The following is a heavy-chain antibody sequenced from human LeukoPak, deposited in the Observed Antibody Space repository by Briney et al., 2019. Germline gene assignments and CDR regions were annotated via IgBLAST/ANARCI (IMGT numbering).Heavy chain of an antibody. V-gene: IGHV1-69*06. Sequence: SVKVSCKASGGTFSSYAISWVRQAPGQGLEWTGRITIFGTVNYAQKFQGRVTITADKSTSTAYMELSSLRSEDTAVYYCARDDSSGWLVFDYWGQGTLVTVSS. CDR2: ITIFGTV. J-gene: IGHJ4*02. CDR1: GGTFSSYA. CDR3: ARDDSSGWLVFDY. D-gene: IGHD6-19*01.